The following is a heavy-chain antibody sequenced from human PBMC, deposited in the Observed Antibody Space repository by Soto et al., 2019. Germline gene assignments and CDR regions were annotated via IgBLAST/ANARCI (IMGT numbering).Heavy chain of an antibody. V-gene: IGHV1-69*02. J-gene: IGHJ6*02. CDR3: AKSLSPGSATPSYYGIDV. CDR2: IIPVLGVE. D-gene: IGHD2-15*01. Sequence: QVQLVQSGAEVKEPGSSVKVSCKASGGSFTSYILTWVRQAPGQGLEWMGRIIPVLGVEYYAQKFQDRVTITADKSANTAYMELRSLRAEDTAVYYCAKSLSPGSATPSYYGIDVWGLGTTVTVSS. CDR1: GGSFTSYI.